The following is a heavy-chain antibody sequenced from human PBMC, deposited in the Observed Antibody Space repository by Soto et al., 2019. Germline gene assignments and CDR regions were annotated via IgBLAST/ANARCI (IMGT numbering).Heavy chain of an antibody. J-gene: IGHJ5*02. V-gene: IGHV1-69*02. CDR3: ARGYCSSTSCLGYWFDL. D-gene: IGHD2-2*01. Sequence: QVPLVQSGAEVKKPGSSVKVSCKASGGTFSSYTISWVRQAPGQGLEWMGRIIPILGIANYAQKFQGRVTITADKSTSTAYMELSSLRSEDTAVYYCARGYCSSTSCLGYWFDLWGQGTLVTVSS. CDR1: GGTFSSYT. CDR2: IIPILGIA.